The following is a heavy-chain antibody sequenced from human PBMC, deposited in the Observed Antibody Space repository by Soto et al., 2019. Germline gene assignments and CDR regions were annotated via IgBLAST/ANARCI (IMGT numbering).Heavy chain of an antibody. J-gene: IGHJ3*02. Sequence: QVQLVQSGAEVKKPGSSVKVSCTASGGTFSSYAISWVRQAPGPGLEWMGVSIPIFGTASYAQKFQGRVTITADESTSTDYMELSSLRSEDTAVYYCARPEPNYYDSSAAFDILGQGTMVNVSS. D-gene: IGHD3-22*01. CDR1: GGTFSSYA. V-gene: IGHV1-69*01. CDR3: ARPEPNYYDSSAAFDI. CDR2: SIPIFGTA.